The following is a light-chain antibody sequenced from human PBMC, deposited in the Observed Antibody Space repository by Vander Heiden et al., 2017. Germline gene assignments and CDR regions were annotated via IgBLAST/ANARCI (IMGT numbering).Light chain of an antibody. CDR2: GAS. V-gene: IGKV3-15*01. CDR3: QQDNNWPRT. J-gene: IGKJ1*01. Sequence: DILMTLSPATLSLSPGERATLSCRASQSVSSNLAWYQQKPGQAPRLLIYGASTRATGIPARFSGSGSGTEFTLTISSLQSEDFAVYYCQQDNNWPRTFGQGTKVEIK. CDR1: QSVSSN.